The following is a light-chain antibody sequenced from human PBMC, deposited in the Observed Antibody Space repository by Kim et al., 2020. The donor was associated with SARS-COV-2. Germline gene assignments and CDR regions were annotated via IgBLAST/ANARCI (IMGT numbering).Light chain of an antibody. CDR2: DVS. V-gene: IGLV2-14*03. CDR1: SSAVGAYKY. CDR3: TSYTSSSTYV. J-gene: IGLJ1*01. Sequence: GQSITISCARTSSAVGAYKYVSWYQQHPGKAPKLLIYDVSDRPSGVSNRFSGSKSGNTASLTISGLQAEDEADYYCTSYTSSSTYVFGTGTKVTVL.